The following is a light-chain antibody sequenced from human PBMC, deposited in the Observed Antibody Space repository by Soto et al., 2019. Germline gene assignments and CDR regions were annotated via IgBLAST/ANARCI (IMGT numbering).Light chain of an antibody. CDR1: QSISSW. V-gene: IGKV1-5*03. CDR3: QQYFSYST. J-gene: IGKJ4*01. Sequence: DIQMTQSPSTLSASVGDRVTITCRASQSISSWLVWYQQRPGKAPKLLIYKASSLESGVPSRFSGSGSGTEFTLTISSLQPDDFATYYCQQYFSYSTFGGGTNVEIK. CDR2: KAS.